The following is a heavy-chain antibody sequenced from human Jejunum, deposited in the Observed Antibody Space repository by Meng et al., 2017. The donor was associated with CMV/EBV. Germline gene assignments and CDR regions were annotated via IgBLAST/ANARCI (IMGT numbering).Heavy chain of an antibody. CDR1: GGSISSGDFC. CDR3: ARGYSSGWYYFHY. CDR2: IDNRGST. J-gene: IGHJ4*02. Sequence: QEWGPGLVRPSQTLSLTCTASGGSISSGDFCWSWIRQPPGKGLEWIGYIDNRGSTYYNPSLTSRVTVSMDTSKNQFSLKLTAVTAADTAVYYCARGYSSGWYYFHYWGQGTLVTVSS. V-gene: IGHV4-30-4*01. D-gene: IGHD6-19*01.